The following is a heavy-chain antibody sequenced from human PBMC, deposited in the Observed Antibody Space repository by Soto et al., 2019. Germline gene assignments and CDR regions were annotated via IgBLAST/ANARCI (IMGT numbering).Heavy chain of an antibody. Sequence: PSETLSLTCTVSSGSIRSRNYYWGWIRQPPGKGLEWIGSIYYTGNTYYNPSLKSRVTISVDTSKNQFSLKLSSVTAADTAVYYCASAYYYDSSGSYYPLPPPFWGQGTLVTVSS. D-gene: IGHD3-22*01. CDR2: IYYTGNT. CDR1: SGSIRSRNYY. J-gene: IGHJ4*02. CDR3: ASAYYYDSSGSYYPLPPPF. V-gene: IGHV4-39*01.